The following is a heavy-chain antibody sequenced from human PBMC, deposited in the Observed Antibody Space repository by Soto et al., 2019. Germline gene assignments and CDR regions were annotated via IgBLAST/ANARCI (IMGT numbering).Heavy chain of an antibody. J-gene: IGHJ6*02. CDR1: GFTFSSYS. CDR2: ISSSSSYI. D-gene: IGHD6-6*01. CDR3: ARDMYSSSFYGMDV. Sequence: EVQLVESGGGLVKPGGSLRLSCAASGFTFSSYSMNWVRQAPGKGLEWVSSISSSSSYIYYADSVKGRFTISRDNAKNSLYLQMNSLRAEDTAVYYCARDMYSSSFYGMDVWGQGPTVTVSS. V-gene: IGHV3-21*01.